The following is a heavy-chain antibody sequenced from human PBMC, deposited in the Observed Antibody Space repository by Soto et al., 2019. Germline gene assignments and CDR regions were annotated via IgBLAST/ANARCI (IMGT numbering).Heavy chain of an antibody. CDR1: GFTFSSYG. J-gene: IGHJ4*02. V-gene: IGHV3-30*03. Sequence: GGSLRLSCAASGFTFSSYGLHWVRQAPGKGLEWVAAISYDGTYKKFADSVKGRITISRDNSKNSMYLQMNSLRDEDTAVYYCARRGENWNYVDNWGLGTLVTVSS. CDR2: ISYDGTYK. CDR3: ARRGENWNYVDN. D-gene: IGHD1-1*01.